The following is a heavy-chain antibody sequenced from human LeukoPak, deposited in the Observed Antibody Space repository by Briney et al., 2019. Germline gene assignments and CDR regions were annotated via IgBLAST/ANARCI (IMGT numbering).Heavy chain of an antibody. Sequence: GASVKVSCKASGYTFTSYDINWVRQATGQGLEWMGWMNPNSGNTGYAQKFQGRVTITRNTSISTAYMELSSLRSEDTAVYYCARGKDRGSSTYGDYWGQGTLVTVSS. CDR2: MNPNSGNT. CDR1: GYTFTSYD. CDR3: ARGKDRGSSTYGDY. D-gene: IGHD1-26*01. J-gene: IGHJ4*02. V-gene: IGHV1-8*03.